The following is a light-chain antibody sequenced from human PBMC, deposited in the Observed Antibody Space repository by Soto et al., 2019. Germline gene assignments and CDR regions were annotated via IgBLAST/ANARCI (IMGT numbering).Light chain of an antibody. Sequence: DIQITQSPSTLSASVGDRVTITCRASQSISSWLAWYQQKPGKAPKLLIYDASSLESGVPSRFSGSGSGTEFTLTISSLEPEDFAVYYCQQRSSWPTFGQGTRLEIK. CDR1: QSISSW. CDR3: QQRSSWPT. J-gene: IGKJ5*01. V-gene: IGKV1-5*01. CDR2: DAS.